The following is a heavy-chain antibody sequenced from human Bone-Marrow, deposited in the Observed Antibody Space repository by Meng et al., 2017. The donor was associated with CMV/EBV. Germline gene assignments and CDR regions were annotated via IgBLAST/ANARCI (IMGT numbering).Heavy chain of an antibody. CDR2: ISASGSST. V-gene: IGHV3-23*01. CDR1: GFTFSSYA. D-gene: IGHD3-22*01. J-gene: IGHJ4*02. CDR3: AKVGDNYYDTGGFYDAADY. Sequence: GGSLRLSCAASGFTFSSYAMTWVRQAPGKGLEWVSAISASGSSTYYADSVKGRFTIYRDSSENTLYLQMNSLRAEDTAVYYCAKVGDNYYDTGGFYDAADYWGQGTRVTVSS.